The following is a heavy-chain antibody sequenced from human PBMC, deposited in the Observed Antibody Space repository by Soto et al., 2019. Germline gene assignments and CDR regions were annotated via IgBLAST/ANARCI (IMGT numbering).Heavy chain of an antibody. D-gene: IGHD5-12*01. J-gene: IGHJ6*02. Sequence: GGSLRLSCAASGFTFSSYAMSWVRQAPGKGLEWVSAISGSGGSTYYADSVKGRFTISRDNSKNTLYLQMNSLRAEDTAVYYCGRRDGYLTYYYGMDVWGQGTTVTVSS. CDR1: GFTFSSYA. CDR3: GRRDGYLTYYYGMDV. CDR2: ISGSGGST. V-gene: IGHV3-23*01.